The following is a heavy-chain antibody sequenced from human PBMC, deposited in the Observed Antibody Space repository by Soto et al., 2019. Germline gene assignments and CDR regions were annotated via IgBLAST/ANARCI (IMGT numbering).Heavy chain of an antibody. V-gene: IGHV4-34*01. Sequence: PSETLSLTCAVYGGSFSGYYWSWIRQPPGKGLEWIGEINHSGSTNYNPSLKSRVTISVDTSKNQFSLKLSSVTAADTAVYYCAREAVGAYTYYYYYGMDVWGQGTTVSVS. CDR2: INHSGST. CDR1: GGSFSGYY. CDR3: AREAVGAYTYYYYYGMDV. J-gene: IGHJ6*02. D-gene: IGHD1-26*01.